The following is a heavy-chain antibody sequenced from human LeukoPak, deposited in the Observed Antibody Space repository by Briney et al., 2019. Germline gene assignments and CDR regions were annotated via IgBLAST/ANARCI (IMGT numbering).Heavy chain of an antibody. CDR1: GGTFSSYA. J-gene: IGHJ5*02. V-gene: IGHV1-69*13. CDR2: IIPIFGTA. D-gene: IGHD5-18*01. Sequence: SVKVSCKASGGTFSSYAISWVRQAPGQGLEWMGGIIPIFGTANYAQKFQGRVTITADESTSPAYMELSSLRSEDTAVYYCAKQVYSYGYWGARWFDPWGQGTLVAVSS. CDR3: AKQVYSYGYWGARWFDP.